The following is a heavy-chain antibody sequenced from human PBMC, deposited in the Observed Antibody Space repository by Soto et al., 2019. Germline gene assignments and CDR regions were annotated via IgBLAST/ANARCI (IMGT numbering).Heavy chain of an antibody. J-gene: IGHJ4*02. CDR1: GGSISSYY. Sequence: SETLSLTCTVSGGSISSYYWSWIRQPAGKGLEWIGRIYTSGSTNYNPSLKSRVTMSVDTSKNQFSLKLSSVTAADTAVYYCARDLVDTSSAATFDFSRQGTLPTVST. CDR2: IYTSGST. V-gene: IGHV4-4*07. D-gene: IGHD6-6*01. CDR3: ARDLVDTSSAATFDF.